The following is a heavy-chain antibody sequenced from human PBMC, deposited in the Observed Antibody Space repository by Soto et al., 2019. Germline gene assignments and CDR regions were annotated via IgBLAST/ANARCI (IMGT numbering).Heavy chain of an antibody. CDR1: GFTFSSYG. J-gene: IGHJ4*02. D-gene: IGHD2-8*01. CDR3: ASDHCANGVRQQGPFDY. V-gene: IGHV3-33*01. Sequence: QVQLVESGGGVVQPGRSLRLSCAASGFTFSSYGMHWVRQAPGKGLEWVAVIWYDGSNKYYADSVKGRFTISRDNSKNTLYLHMNSLRAEDTAVYYCASDHCANGVRQQGPFDYWGQGTLVTVSS. CDR2: IWYDGSNK.